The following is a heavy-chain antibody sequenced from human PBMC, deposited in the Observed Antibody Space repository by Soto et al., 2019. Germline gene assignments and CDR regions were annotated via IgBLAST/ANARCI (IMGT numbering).Heavy chain of an antibody. Sequence: VSVQVSCKVSGSTFTSNGIGWVRQAPGQGLEGMGWISTYNENMDSAPQLQGRLTMTTDTSTTTAYMELTNLKFDDTALYSAAYVVGYSSVYYSADLW. D-gene: IGHD2-21*01. CDR2: ISTYNENM. V-gene: IGHV1-18*04. CDR1: GSTFTSNG. CDR3: AYVVGYSSVYYSADL. J-gene: IGHJ2*01.